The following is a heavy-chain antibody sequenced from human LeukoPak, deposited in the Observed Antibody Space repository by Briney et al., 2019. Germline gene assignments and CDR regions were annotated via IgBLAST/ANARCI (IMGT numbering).Heavy chain of an antibody. CDR1: GGSISNYY. V-gene: IGHV4-59*01. J-gene: IGHJ6*03. D-gene: IGHD3-10*01. CDR2: IYYSGST. Sequence: KPSETLSLTCTVAGGSISNYYWSWIRQPPGKGLEWIGYIYYSGSTNYNPSIKSRVTISVDTSKKQFSLKLSSVTAADTAVYYCARERPHYYGSGSYYGDYYYYYYMDVWGKGTTVTVSS. CDR3: ARERPHYYGSGSYYGDYYYYYYMDV.